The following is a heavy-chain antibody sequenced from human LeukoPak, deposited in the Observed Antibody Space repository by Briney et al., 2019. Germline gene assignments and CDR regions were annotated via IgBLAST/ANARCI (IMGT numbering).Heavy chain of an antibody. CDR2: IIHSGST. D-gene: IGHD5/OR15-5a*01. Sequence: PSETLSLTCGVYGGSFSGYYWTWIRQSPGMGLEWIGEIIHSGSTNYNPSLTSRVTISVDTSKNQFSLELSAVTAADTAVYYCARGILVTVYAAFDNWGQGTPVTVSS. CDR3: ARGILVTVYAAFDN. J-gene: IGHJ5*02. CDR1: GGSFSGYY. V-gene: IGHV4-34*01.